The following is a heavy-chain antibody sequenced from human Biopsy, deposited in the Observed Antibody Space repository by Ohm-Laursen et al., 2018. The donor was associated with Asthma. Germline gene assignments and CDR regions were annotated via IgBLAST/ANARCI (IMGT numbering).Heavy chain of an antibody. CDR3: VRDGTDDAFDI. Sequence: SLRLSCAASGFSFSNFAIHWVRQAPGKELEWVGVISKDASTQDYADSVKGRFAMARDNSKNTLDLQMNSLREEDTAVYYCVRDGTDDAFDIWGQGTVVSVSS. J-gene: IGHJ3*02. CDR2: ISKDASTQ. V-gene: IGHV3-30*01. CDR1: GFSFSNFA. D-gene: IGHD1-1*01.